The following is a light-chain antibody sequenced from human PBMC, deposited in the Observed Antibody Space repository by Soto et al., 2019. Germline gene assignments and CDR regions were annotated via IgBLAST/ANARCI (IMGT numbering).Light chain of an antibody. Sequence: EIVLTQSPATLSLSPGERATLSCRASQSVKTFLLWYQHRPGQAPRVLIYDASHRATGIPARFRGSGSGTDFTLTIRSLEPEDAGIYYCQQRSPWPPITFGQGTRLEV. V-gene: IGKV3-11*01. J-gene: IGKJ5*01. CDR1: QSVKTF. CDR2: DAS. CDR3: QQRSPWPPIT.